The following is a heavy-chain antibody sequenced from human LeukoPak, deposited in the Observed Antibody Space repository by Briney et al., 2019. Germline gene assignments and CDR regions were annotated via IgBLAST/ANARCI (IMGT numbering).Heavy chain of an antibody. V-gene: IGHV4-31*03. CDR2: IYYSGST. Sequence: SETLSLTCTVSGGSISSGGYCWSWIRQHPGKGLEWIGYIYYSGSTYYNPSLKSRVTISVDTSKNQFSLKLSSVTAADTAVYYCASHVVVTATFDYWGQGTLVTVSS. CDR3: ASHVVVTATFDY. J-gene: IGHJ4*02. D-gene: IGHD2-21*02. CDR1: GGSISSGGYC.